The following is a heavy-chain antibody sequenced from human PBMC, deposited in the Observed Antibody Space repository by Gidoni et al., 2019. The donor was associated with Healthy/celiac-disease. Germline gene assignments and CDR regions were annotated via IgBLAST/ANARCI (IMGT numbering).Heavy chain of an antibody. D-gene: IGHD3-22*01. V-gene: IGHV3-30*04. CDR1: GFTFSSYA. CDR3: ARDPTNYYDSSGYYSYFDY. J-gene: IGHJ4*02. CDR2: ISYDGSNK. Sequence: QAQLVESGGGVVQPGRSLRLSCAASGFTFSSYAMHWVRQAPGKGLEWVAVISYDGSNKYYADSVKGRFTISRDNSKNTLYLQMNSLRAEDTAVYYCARDPTNYYDSSGYYSYFDYWGQGTLVTVSS.